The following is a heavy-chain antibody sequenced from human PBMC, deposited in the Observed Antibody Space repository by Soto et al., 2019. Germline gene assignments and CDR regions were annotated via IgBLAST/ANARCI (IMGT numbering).Heavy chain of an antibody. CDR1: GDSISSSSYY. J-gene: IGHJ6*03. CDR2: IYYSGST. V-gene: IGHV4-61*05. Sequence: SETLSLTCTVSGDSISSSSYYWGWIRQPPGKGLKWIGYIYYSGSTNYNPSLKSRVTISVDTSKNQFSLKLSSVTAADTAVYYCARLGYYYYMDVWGKGTTVTVSS. CDR3: ARLGYYYYMDV. D-gene: IGHD7-27*01.